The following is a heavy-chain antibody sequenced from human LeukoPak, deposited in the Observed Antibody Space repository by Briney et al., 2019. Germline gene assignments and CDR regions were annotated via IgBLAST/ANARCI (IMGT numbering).Heavy chain of an antibody. Sequence: KPSETLSLTCNISGGSMKNYYWSWIRQPPGKGLEWIGYIFYSGSTRYNPSLKSRVTISVDTSKNQFSLKLNSVSAADTAVYYCARDGGGSPDFDYWGQGTLVTVSS. CDR1: GGSMKNYY. D-gene: IGHD3-16*01. V-gene: IGHV4-59*01. J-gene: IGHJ4*02. CDR2: IFYSGST. CDR3: ARDGGGSPDFDY.